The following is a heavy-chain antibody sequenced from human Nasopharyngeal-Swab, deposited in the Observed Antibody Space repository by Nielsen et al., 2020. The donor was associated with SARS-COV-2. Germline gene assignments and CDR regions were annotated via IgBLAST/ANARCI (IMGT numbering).Heavy chain of an antibody. CDR3: ARAVAGTYYYGMDV. J-gene: IGHJ6*02. D-gene: IGHD6-19*01. CDR1: GFTFSSHA. V-gene: IGHV3-30*03. Sequence: GESLKISCAASGFTFSSHAMTWVRQAPGKGLEWVAVISYDGSNKYSADSVKGRFTISRDNSKNTLYLQMNSLTAEDTAVYYCARAVAGTYYYGMDVWGQGTTVTVSS. CDR2: ISYDGSNK.